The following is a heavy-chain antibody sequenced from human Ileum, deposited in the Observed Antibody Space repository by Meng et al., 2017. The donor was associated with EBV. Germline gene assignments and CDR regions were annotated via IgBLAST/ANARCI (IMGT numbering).Heavy chain of an antibody. CDR1: GYTFTDYF. CDR3: APGRLATGWYYFDY. J-gene: IGHJ4*02. Sequence: QVQVVQSGAEVKKPXXXXXXXCKASGYTFTDYFVHWVRQAPGQGLEWMGRINPYSGDTKYAQRFQDRVTMTRDTSITTAHMELSSLRSDDTAVYYCAPGRLATGWYYFDYWGQGTLVTVSS. V-gene: IGHV1-2*06. D-gene: IGHD1-1*01. CDR2: INPYSGDT.